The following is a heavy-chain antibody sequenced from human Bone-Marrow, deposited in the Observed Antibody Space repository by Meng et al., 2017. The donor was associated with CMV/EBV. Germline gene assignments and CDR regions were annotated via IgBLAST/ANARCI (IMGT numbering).Heavy chain of an antibody. J-gene: IGHJ4*02. CDR2: INAGNGNT. CDR3: ATAGLIVPALGF. Sequence: QVQLVQSGAEVKKPGASLKVSCKASGYTFTSYAMHWVRQAPGQRLEWMGWINAGNGNTKYSQKFQGRVTITRDTSASTAYMELSSLRSEDTAVYYCATAGLIVPALGFWGQGTLVTVSS. CDR1: GYTFTSYA. V-gene: IGHV1-3*01. D-gene: IGHD2-2*01.